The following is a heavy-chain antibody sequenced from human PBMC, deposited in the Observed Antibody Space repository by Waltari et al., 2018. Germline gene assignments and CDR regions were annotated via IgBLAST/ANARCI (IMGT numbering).Heavy chain of an antibody. D-gene: IGHD2-2*02. CDR1: GGSMKTYY. CDR3: ARAVYTFDSRWHYDL. CDR2: IYVNGAT. Sequence: QVHLQESGPGLVKPSETLSLTCTVSGGSMKTYYWTWLRQSPGKGLEWIGYIYVNGATNYNPPLQSRVTISLDTSKNQFSLQLRSVTAADTAIYFCARAVYTFDSRWHYDLWGRGTLVTVSS. J-gene: IGHJ2*01. V-gene: IGHV4-59*13.